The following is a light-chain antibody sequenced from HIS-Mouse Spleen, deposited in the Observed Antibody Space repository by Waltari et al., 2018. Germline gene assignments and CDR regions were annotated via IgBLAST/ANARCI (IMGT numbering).Light chain of an antibody. CDR3: AAWDDSLNGPV. J-gene: IGLJ2*01. CDR2: SNI. CDR1: SSNIGRNT. Sequence: QSVLTQPPSASGTPGQRVTISCSASSSNIGRNTVNRYQQLPGTAPKLLIYSNIQRPSGVPDRFSGSKSGTSASLAISGLQSEDEADYYCAAWDDSLNGPVFGGGTKLTVL. V-gene: IGLV1-44*01.